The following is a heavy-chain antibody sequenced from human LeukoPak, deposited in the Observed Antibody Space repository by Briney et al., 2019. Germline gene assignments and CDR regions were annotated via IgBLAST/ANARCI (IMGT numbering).Heavy chain of an antibody. CDR3: ARADCSGSTCYLRHSWFDP. Sequence: PGGSLRLSCAAPGFTLSTFDMNWVRQAPGKGLEWVSSISTSSRYIYYRDSVKGRFTISRDDAKNSLYLQMNSLTVEDTAVYYCARADCSGSTCYLRHSWFDPWGQGTLVTVSS. J-gene: IGHJ5*02. V-gene: IGHV3-21*06. CDR2: ISTSSRYI. CDR1: GFTLSTFD. D-gene: IGHD2-2*01.